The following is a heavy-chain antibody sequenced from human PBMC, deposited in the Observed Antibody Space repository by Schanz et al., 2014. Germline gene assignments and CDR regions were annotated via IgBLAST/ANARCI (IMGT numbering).Heavy chain of an antibody. CDR1: GGTLDTYK. D-gene: IGHD3-16*01. Sequence: QDQLLQSGAAVKKPGSSARVSCKASGGTLDTYKIAWVRQVPGQGLEWMGRIIPFLAVSNYAQDFQGRVTFTADRATSTVHMDLRSLRSEDTGLYYCARAGRGYAYPLNSCPMDVWGQGTTVSVSS. CDR2: IIPFLAVS. V-gene: IGHV1-69*02. J-gene: IGHJ6*02. CDR3: ARAGRGYAYPLNSCPMDV.